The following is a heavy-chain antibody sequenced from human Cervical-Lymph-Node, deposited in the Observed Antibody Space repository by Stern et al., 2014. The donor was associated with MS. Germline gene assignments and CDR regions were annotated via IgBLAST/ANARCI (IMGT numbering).Heavy chain of an antibody. J-gene: IGHJ4*02. V-gene: IGHV1-18*01. CDR2: ISSYNGNT. Sequence: VQLVQSGPEVRQPGASVRVSCKASGYIFTTPNYGIAWVREAPGRGLEWMGWISSYNGNTVYAQKLQDRVTMTTDTSTSTAYMELRSLRSDDTAFYYCARERLRDFNDYHFDSWGQGTLVTVSS. D-gene: IGHD4-11*01. CDR1: GYIFTTPNYG. CDR3: ARERLRDFNDYHFDS.